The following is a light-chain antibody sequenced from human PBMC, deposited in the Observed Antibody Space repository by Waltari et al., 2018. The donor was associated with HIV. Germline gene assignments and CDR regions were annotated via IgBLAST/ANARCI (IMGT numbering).Light chain of an antibody. V-gene: IGLV2-23*01. J-gene: IGLJ2*01. CDR1: SNDVGYYNL. Sequence: QSALTQPASVSGSPGQSITISCTGTSNDVGYYNLVSWYQQHQGKAPKLMIYEGNKLPSGVSIRFSVSKSGNTASLTISWLQAEDEADYYCCSYAGSRTLLFGGGTKLTVL. CDR3: CSYAGSRTLL. CDR2: EGN.